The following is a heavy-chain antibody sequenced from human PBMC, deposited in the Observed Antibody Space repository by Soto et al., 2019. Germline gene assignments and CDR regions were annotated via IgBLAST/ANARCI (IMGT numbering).Heavy chain of an antibody. Sequence: HPGGSLRLSCEASGFNFRDFWMHWVRQPPGKGPEWVSNIPSDGRDVSYADSVRGRFTISRDDARNTLYLQMSDLRVEDTAIYYCTRDDSGLGIDYWGQGTQVTVS. CDR2: IPSDGRDV. CDR3: TRDDSGLGIDY. V-gene: IGHV3-74*01. D-gene: IGHD3-10*01. J-gene: IGHJ4*02. CDR1: GFNFRDFW.